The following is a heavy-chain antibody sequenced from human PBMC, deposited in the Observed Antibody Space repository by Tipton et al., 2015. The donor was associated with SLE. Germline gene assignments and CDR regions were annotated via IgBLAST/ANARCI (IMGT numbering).Heavy chain of an antibody. Sequence: SLRLSCAASGFTVSSNYMSWVRQAPGKGLEWVAFIRYDGSNKYYADSVKGRFTISRDNSKNTLYLQMNSLRAEDTAVYYCAKDRSRYGSSTSCYLDYWGQGTLVTVSS. V-gene: IGHV3-30*02. J-gene: IGHJ4*02. CDR1: GFTVSSNY. CDR3: AKDRSRYGSSTSCYLDY. D-gene: IGHD2-2*01. CDR2: IRYDGSNK.